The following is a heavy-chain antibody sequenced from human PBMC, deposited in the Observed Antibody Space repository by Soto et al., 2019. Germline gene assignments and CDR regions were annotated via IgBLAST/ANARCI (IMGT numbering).Heavy chain of an antibody. J-gene: IGHJ4*02. V-gene: IGHV4-61*01. Sequence: EXLSLTCNVSAGXITGDSCYWTWIRQPPWKGLEWLGYISYNGRTNYNPSLKSRVTISVDTSRKQFFLRLTSVTAPDTAISYCARDPCGSDCYSGLDYWGQGSLGTVSS. CDR1: AGXITGDSCY. CDR2: ISYNGRT. CDR3: ARDPCGSDCYSGLDY. D-gene: IGHD2-21*02.